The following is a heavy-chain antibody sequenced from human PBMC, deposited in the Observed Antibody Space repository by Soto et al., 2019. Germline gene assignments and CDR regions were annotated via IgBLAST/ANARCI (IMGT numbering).Heavy chain of an antibody. CDR3: ARGGAMGVDY. D-gene: IGHD1-26*01. V-gene: IGHV3-74*01. CDR1: GFTFNNKW. CDR2: IDGAAATT. Sequence: LKISCTASGFTFNNKWMHWVRQAPGKGLVWLSRIDGAAATTNYADSVKGRFTVSRDNAKNIVFLHVNGLTDEDTAVYYCARGGAMGVDYWGQGPLVTVSS. J-gene: IGHJ4*02.